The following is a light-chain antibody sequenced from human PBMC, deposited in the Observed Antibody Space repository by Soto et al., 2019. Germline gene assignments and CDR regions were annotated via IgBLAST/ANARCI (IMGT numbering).Light chain of an antibody. Sequence: EIVMTQSPATLSVSPGERATLSCRASQSFSNNLAWYQQKPGQAPRLLIYGASTRATGIPARFSGSGSGTEFTLTINSLQSKDFAVYYCQQYNNWPGTFGQGTKVDIK. CDR1: QSFSNN. J-gene: IGKJ1*01. CDR2: GAS. CDR3: QQYNNWPGT. V-gene: IGKV3-15*01.